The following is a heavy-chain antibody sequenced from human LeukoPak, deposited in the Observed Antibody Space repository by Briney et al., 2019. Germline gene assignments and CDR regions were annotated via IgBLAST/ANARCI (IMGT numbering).Heavy chain of an antibody. Sequence: GGSLRLSCAASGFTVSSNYMSWVRQTPGKGLDWVSFIYSGGSTYYADSVKGRFTISGDNSKNTLYLQMNSLRAEDTAVYYCARLEWDLLVGTFDIWGQGTMVTVSS. D-gene: IGHD1-26*01. J-gene: IGHJ3*02. CDR2: IYSGGST. CDR1: GFTVSSNY. V-gene: IGHV3-53*01. CDR3: ARLEWDLLVGTFDI.